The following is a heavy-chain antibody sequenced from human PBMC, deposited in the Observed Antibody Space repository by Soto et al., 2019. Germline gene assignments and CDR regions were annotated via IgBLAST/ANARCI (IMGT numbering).Heavy chain of an antibody. D-gene: IGHD2-2*01. J-gene: IGHJ6*03. Sequence: SLRLSCAASGFTFSSYGMHWVRQAPGKGLEWVAVIWYDGSNKYYADSVKGRFTISRDNSKNTLYLQMNSLRAEDTAVYYCARVGCSSTSCSYYYYYYYMDVWGKGTTVTVSS. CDR3: ARVGCSSTSCSYYYYYYYMDV. CDR2: IWYDGSNK. V-gene: IGHV3-33*01. CDR1: GFTFSSYG.